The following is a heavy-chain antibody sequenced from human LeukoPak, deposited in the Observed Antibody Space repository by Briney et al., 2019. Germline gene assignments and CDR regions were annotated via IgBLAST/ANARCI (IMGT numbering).Heavy chain of an antibody. D-gene: IGHD4-17*01. J-gene: IGHJ5*02. CDR1: GYSFTSYW. V-gene: IGHV5-51*01. CDR2: IYPGDSDT. Sequence: GESLKISCKGSGYSFTSYWIGWVRQMPGKGLEWMGIIYPGDSDTRYSPSFQGQVTISADKSISTAYLQWSSLKASDTAMYYCVKTTVTTKSPSNWFDPWGQGTLVTVSS. CDR3: VKTTVTTKSPSNWFDP.